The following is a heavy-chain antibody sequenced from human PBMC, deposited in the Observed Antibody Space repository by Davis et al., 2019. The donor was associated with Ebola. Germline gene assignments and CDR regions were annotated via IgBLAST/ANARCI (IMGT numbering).Heavy chain of an antibody. D-gene: IGHD6-13*01. CDR2: INPSGGST. V-gene: IGHV1-46*01. CDR1: GYTFTSYY. Sequence: AASVKVSCKASGYTFTSYYMHWVRQAPGQGLEWMGIINPSGGSTSYAQKFQGRVTITADESTSTAYMELSSLRSEDTAVYYCARDFFKSSSWHYYYYGMDVWGKGTTVTVSS. CDR3: ARDFFKSSSWHYYYYGMDV. J-gene: IGHJ6*04.